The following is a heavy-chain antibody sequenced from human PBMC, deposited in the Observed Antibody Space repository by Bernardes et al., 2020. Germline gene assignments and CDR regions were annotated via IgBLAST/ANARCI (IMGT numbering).Heavy chain of an antibody. CDR1: GFTFRSSW. Sequence: GGTLFLSCAASGFTFRSSWMHWVRQDPGTGLVWVSRINSDGSSTSYADSVKGRFTISRDNAKNTLYLQMNSLRAEDTAVYYCARAAYCGGDCYSNYWGQGTLVTGSS. CDR3: ARAAYCGGDCYSNY. D-gene: IGHD2-21*01. J-gene: IGHJ4*02. V-gene: IGHV3-74*01. CDR2: INSDGSST.